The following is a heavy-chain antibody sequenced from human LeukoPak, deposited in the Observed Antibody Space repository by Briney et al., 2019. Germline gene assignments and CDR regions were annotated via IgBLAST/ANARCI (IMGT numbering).Heavy chain of an antibody. CDR3: ARELPREVTLDY. CDR2: INTDGSDI. J-gene: IGHJ4*01. CDR1: GFTFGTYW. Sequence: PGGSLRLSCAASGFTFGTYWMSWVRQAPGKGLVWVSRINTDGSDISYADSVKGRFTISRDNAKNTLYLQMNSLRGEDTAVYYCARELPREVTLDYWGQGTLVTVSS. V-gene: IGHV3-74*01. D-gene: IGHD2-21*02.